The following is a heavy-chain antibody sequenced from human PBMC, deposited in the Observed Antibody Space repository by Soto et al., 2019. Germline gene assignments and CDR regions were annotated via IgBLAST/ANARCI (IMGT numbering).Heavy chain of an antibody. CDR2: IIPIFGTA. V-gene: IGHV1-69*06. CDR1: GGTFCSYA. J-gene: IGHJ6*02. CDR3: AGDGSGSYYYYYYGMDV. D-gene: IGHD3-10*01. Sequence: ASVKVSCKASGGTFCSYAISWVRQAPGQGLEWMGGIIPIFGTANYAQKFQGRVTITADKSTSTAYMELSSLRSEDTAVYYCAGDGSGSYYYYYYGMDVWGQGTTVTVSS.